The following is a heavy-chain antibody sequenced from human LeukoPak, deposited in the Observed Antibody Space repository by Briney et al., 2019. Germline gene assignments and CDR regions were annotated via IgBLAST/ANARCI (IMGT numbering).Heavy chain of an antibody. CDR3: ASGCGYNSPQGWYFFGMDV. V-gene: IGHV3-66*01. CDR2: IYSGVRT. J-gene: IGHJ6*02. Sequence: PGGSLRLSCAASGFTVGNNYLAWVRQAPGKGLESVSFIYSGVRTFYTDSVKGRFTISRDTSSNTLYLQMNSLRVDDTAVYYCASGCGYNSPQGWYFFGMDVWGQGTTVTVSS. D-gene: IGHD1-1*01. CDR1: GFTVGNNY.